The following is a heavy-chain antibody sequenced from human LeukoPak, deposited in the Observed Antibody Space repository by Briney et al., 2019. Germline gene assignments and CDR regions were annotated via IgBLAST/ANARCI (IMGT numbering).Heavy chain of an antibody. V-gene: IGHV1-18*01. CDR3: ARGRVDGSGSYYEDLDY. CDR2: ISAYNGNT. CDR1: GYTFTSYG. D-gene: IGHD3-10*01. J-gene: IGHJ4*02. Sequence: ASVKVSCKASGYTFTSYGISWVRQAPGQGLEWMGWISAYNGNTNYAQKLQGRVTMTTDTSTSTAYMELRSLRSDDTAVYYCARGRVDGSGSYYEDLDYWGQGTLVTVSS.